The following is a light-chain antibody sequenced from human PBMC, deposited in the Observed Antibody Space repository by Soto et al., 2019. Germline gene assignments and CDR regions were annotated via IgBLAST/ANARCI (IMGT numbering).Light chain of an antibody. CDR1: NSDVGNYNL. J-gene: IGLJ3*02. V-gene: IGLV2-23*02. CDR3: CSYAGSATWV. CDR2: EVT. Sequence: QSALTQPASVSGSPGQSITISCTGTNSDVGNYNLVSWYQQHPGKAPKLMMYEVTKRPSGVSNRFSGFKSGNTASLTISGLQAEDEADYYCCSYAGSATWVFGGGTKLTVL.